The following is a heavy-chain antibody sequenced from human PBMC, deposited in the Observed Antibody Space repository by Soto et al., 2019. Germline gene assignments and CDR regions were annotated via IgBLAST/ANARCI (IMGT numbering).Heavy chain of an antibody. J-gene: IGHJ4*02. CDR2: ISDSGTRT. V-gene: IGHV3-23*01. CDR1: GFRISDYA. Sequence: GGSLRLSCSASGFRISDYAMSWVRQAPGKGLEWVSSISDSGTRTFYADSVKGRFAISRDTSKNTIYMQMNNLRAEDTALYFCAKDGIKKDDYWGQGTVVTVSS. CDR3: AKDGIKKDDY.